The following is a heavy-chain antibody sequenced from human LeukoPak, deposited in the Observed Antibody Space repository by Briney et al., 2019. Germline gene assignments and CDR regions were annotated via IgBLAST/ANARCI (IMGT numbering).Heavy chain of an antibody. D-gene: IGHD3-16*01. J-gene: IGHJ3*02. CDR3: VKGGSRTRDFDAFDI. CDR2: IYSGGST. V-gene: IGHV3-66*01. CDR1: GFTVSSNY. Sequence: GGSLRLSCAASGFTVSSNYMSWVRQAPGKGLEWVSVIYSGGSTYYADSVKGRFTISRDNSKNTLYLQMSSLRVEDTAVYYCVKGGSRTRDFDAFDIWGQGTMVTVSS.